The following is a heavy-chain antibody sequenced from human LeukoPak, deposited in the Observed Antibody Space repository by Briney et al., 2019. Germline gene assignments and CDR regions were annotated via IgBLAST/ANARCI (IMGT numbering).Heavy chain of an antibody. V-gene: IGHV3-21*05. CDR1: GFTFSSYA. D-gene: IGHD6-13*01. CDR2: ITDSSGFI. J-gene: IGHJ4*02. CDR3: ARDPPSSRSFDY. Sequence: PGGSLRLSCAASGFTFSSYAMNWVRQAPGKGLEWVSYITDSSGFIKYADSVKGRFTISRDNAKDSLYLQMNSLRVEDTAVYYCARDPPSSRSFDYWGQGALVTVSS.